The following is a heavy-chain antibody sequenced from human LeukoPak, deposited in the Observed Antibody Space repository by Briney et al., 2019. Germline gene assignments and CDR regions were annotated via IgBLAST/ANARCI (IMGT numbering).Heavy chain of an antibody. V-gene: IGHV3-15*01. CDR2: IKSKTDGGTT. J-gene: IGHJ5*02. D-gene: IGHD3-3*01. Sequence: KPGGSLRLSCAASGFTFSNAWMSWVRQAPGKGPEWVGRIKSKTDGGTTDYAAPVKGRFTISRDDSKNTLYLQMNSLKTEDTAVYYCTTVPSIWSGYYQPNWFDPWGQGTLVTVSS. CDR1: GFTFSNAW. CDR3: TTVPSIWSGYYQPNWFDP.